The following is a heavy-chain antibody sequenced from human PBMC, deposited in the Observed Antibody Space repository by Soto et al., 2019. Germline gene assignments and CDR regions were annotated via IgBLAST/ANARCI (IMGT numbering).Heavy chain of an antibody. V-gene: IGHV4-59*01. CDR1: GGSISSYY. J-gene: IGHJ4*02. CDR3: ARVRWTVAGPGHFDY. D-gene: IGHD6-19*01. Sequence: QVQLQESGPGLVKPSETLSLTCTVSGGSISSYYWSWIRQPPGKGLEWIGYIYYSGSTNYNPSLKSRVTISVDTSKNQFSLKLSSVIAADTAVYYCARVRWTVAGPGHFDYWGQGTLVTVSS. CDR2: IYYSGST.